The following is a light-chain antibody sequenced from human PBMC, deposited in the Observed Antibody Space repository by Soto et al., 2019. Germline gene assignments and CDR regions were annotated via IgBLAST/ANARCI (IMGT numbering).Light chain of an antibody. J-gene: IGLJ1*01. CDR2: EVS. Sequence: QSVLTQPASVSGSPGQSITISCTGTSSDIGGSNYDSWYRHHPGKAPKLMIYEVSKRLSGDSNRFSGSKSYNCATLTISGLQAEYEAYYYCSSYTSSSTDVFGTGTKLTVL. CDR3: SSYTSSSTDV. CDR1: SSDIGGSNY. V-gene: IGLV2-14*01.